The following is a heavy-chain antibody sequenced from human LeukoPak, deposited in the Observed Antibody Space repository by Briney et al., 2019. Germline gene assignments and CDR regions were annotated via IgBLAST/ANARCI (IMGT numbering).Heavy chain of an antibody. Sequence: SGGSLRLSCAASGFTFSNYWMYWVRQAPGKGLEWVSVFYSGGSTRYADSVKGRFTISRDNSKNTLYLQLNSLRAEDTAVYFCASSSWSSEYFHYWGQGTLVTVSS. CDR2: FYSGGST. CDR1: GFTFSNYW. D-gene: IGHD6-13*01. J-gene: IGHJ1*01. V-gene: IGHV3-66*01. CDR3: ASSSWSSEYFHY.